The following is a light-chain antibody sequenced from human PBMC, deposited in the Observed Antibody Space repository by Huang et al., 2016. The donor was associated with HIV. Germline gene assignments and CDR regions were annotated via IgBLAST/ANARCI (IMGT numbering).Light chain of an antibody. CDR3: MQVLQTPRT. CDR2: LGS. J-gene: IGKJ1*01. Sequence: DIVMTQSPLSLSVTPGEPASISCRSSQRLLHSNGYKYLDWYLQKPGQSPKLLIYLGSNRASGVPDRVSGGGSGTDFTLKISRVEAEDVGIYYCMQVLQTPRTFGQGTKVEI. V-gene: IGKV2-28*01. CDR1: QRLLHSNGYKY.